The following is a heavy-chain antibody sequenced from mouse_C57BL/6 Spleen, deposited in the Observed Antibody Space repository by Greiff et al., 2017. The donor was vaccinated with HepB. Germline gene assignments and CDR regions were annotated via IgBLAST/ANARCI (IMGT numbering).Heavy chain of an antibody. CDR3: AKNPATDYAMDY. Sequence: QVQLKQSGPGLVQPSQSLSITCTVSGFSLTSYGVHWVRQSPGKGLEWLGVIWRGGSTDYNAAFMSRLSITKDNSKSQGFFKMNSLQADETAIYYCAKNPATDYAMDYWGQGTSVTVSS. D-gene: IGHD1-1*01. V-gene: IGHV2-5*01. CDR2: IWRGGST. J-gene: IGHJ4*01. CDR1: GFSLTSYG.